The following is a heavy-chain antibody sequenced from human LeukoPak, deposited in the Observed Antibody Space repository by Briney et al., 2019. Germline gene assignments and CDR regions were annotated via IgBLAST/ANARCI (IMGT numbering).Heavy chain of an antibody. CDR1: GFTVSSNY. D-gene: IGHD6-19*01. CDR3: ARMYSSGWYFFDC. J-gene: IGHJ4*02. Sequence: GGSLRLSCAASGFTVSSNYMSWVRQAPGKGLEWVSVIYSGGSTYYADSVKGRFTISRHNSKNTLYLQMNSLRAEDTAVYYCARMYSSGWYFFDCWGQGTLVTVPS. CDR2: IYSGGST. V-gene: IGHV3-53*04.